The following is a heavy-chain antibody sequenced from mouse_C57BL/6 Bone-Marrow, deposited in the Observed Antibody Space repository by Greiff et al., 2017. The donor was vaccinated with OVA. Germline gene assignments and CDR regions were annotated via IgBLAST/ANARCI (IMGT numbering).Heavy chain of an antibody. CDR1: GFTFSSYT. CDR2: ISGGGGNT. Sequence: EVQVVESGGGLVKPGGSLKLSCAASGFTFSSYTMSWVRQTPEKRLEWVATISGGGGNTYYPDSVKGRFTISRDNAKNTLYLQMSSLRSEDTALYYCARQGTVAWFAYGGQGTRVTVSA. V-gene: IGHV5-9*01. D-gene: IGHD4-1*01. CDR3: ARQGTVAWFAY. J-gene: IGHJ3*01.